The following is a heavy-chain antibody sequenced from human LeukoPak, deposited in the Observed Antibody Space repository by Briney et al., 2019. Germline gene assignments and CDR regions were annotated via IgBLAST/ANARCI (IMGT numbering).Heavy chain of an antibody. D-gene: IGHD3-10*01. CDR3: VKPLWFGELPFDY. V-gene: IGHV3-64D*06. CDR1: VFTFISYA. Sequence: PGGSLRVSCLASVFTFISYAMHWVRPAPGRGLEYVSPISNNGGSTHNADSVKGRFTTSRDNSKNTLYLQLSSLRAEETAVYYCVKPLWFGELPFDYWGQGTLVTVSS. CDR2: ISNNGGST. J-gene: IGHJ4*02.